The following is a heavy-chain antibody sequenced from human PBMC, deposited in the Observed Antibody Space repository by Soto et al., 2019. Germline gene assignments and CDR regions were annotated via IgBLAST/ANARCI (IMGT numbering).Heavy chain of an antibody. CDR1: GGSISSGTYY. CDR2: LHYSGTT. Sequence: SETLSLTCTVSGGSISSGTYYWGWIRQPPGKGLEWIGSLHYSGTTYYNPSLKSRVTMSFDTSKNDFSLELSSVTAADTAVYYCARQGYQLPHIATGWIDYWGQGSLVTVSS. D-gene: IGHD2-2*01. V-gene: IGHV4-39*01. CDR3: ARQGYQLPHIATGWIDY. J-gene: IGHJ4*02.